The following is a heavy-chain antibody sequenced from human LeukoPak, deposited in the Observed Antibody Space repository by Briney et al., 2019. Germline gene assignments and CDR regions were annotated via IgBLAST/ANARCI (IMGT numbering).Heavy chain of an antibody. J-gene: IGHJ4*02. CDR1: GFTFSTYD. D-gene: IGHD3-22*01. V-gene: IGHV3-30*03. Sequence: PGGSLRLSCAASGFTFSTYDMHWVRQAPGKGLEWVALISSDGSSKYLVDSVKGRFTISRDNSKNTVNLHMNSLRDEDTAVYYCARDYYDSSGFYFIDYWGQGTLVTVSS. CDR2: ISSDGSSK. CDR3: ARDYYDSSGFYFIDY.